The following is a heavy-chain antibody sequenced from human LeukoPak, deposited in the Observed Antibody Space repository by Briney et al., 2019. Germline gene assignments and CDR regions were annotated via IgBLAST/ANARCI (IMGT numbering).Heavy chain of an antibody. CDR2: INPNSGGK. CDR1: GYSFTHYY. J-gene: IGHJ5*02. CDR3: ARADRLHGGPYLSGP. V-gene: IGHV1-2*02. D-gene: IGHD3-16*01. Sequence: ASVKASCKTSGYSFTHYYMHWVRQAPGQGVGWMGWINPNSGGKSSAQKFQGRVTMTRDTSITTVYMEVSWLTSDDTAVYYCARADRLHGGPYLSGPWGQGNLVTVSS.